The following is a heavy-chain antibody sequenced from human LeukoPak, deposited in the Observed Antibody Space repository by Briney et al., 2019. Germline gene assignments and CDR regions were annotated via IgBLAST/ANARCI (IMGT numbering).Heavy chain of an antibody. CDR3: ARRRWLRPHFDY. D-gene: IGHD5-12*01. CDR1: GGSISSYY. V-gene: IGHV4-59*08. Sequence: PSETLSLTCTVSGGSISSYYWSWIRQPPGKGLEWIGYIYYSGGTNYNPSLKSRVTISVDTSKNQFSLKLSSVTAADTAVYYCARRRWLRPHFDYWGQGTLVTVSS. J-gene: IGHJ4*02. CDR2: IYYSGGT.